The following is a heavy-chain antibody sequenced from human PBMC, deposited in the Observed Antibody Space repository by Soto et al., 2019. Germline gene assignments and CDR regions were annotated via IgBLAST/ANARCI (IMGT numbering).Heavy chain of an antibody. D-gene: IGHD2-21*02. CDR1: GFTFSNFR. Sequence: GGSLRLSCAASGFTFSNFRMNWIRQSPGKGLEWVSHIDGSGTAMSYVDSVKGRFTISRDNAKNSLYLEMTSLRDEDTAVYYCARQLYTVVTPQDYWGRGTLVTVSS. V-gene: IGHV3-48*02. CDR3: ARQLYTVVTPQDY. CDR2: IDGSGTAM. J-gene: IGHJ4*02.